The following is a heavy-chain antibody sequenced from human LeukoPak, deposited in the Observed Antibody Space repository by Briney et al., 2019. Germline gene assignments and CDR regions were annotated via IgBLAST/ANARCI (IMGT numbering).Heavy chain of an antibody. J-gene: IGHJ4*02. CDR2: IYYSGST. CDR1: GGSISSYY. V-gene: IGHV4-59*08. D-gene: IGHD5-18*01. Sequence: PSETLSLTCTVSGGSISSYYWSWIRQPPGKGLEWIGYIYYSGSTNYNPSLKSRVTISVDTSKNQFSLKLSSVTAADTAVYYCAGARYSYGSPPFDSGGQGPLFTFPS. CDR3: AGARYSYGSPPFDS.